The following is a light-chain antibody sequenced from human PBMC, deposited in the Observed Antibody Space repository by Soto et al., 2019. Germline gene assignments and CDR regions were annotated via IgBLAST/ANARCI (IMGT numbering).Light chain of an antibody. CDR1: QGISSA. J-gene: IGKJ5*01. V-gene: IGKV1-13*02. Sequence: AIQLTQSPSSLSASVGDRVTITCRASQGISSALAWYQQKPGKAPKLLIYDASSLESGVPSRFSGSGSGTDFTLTISSLQPEDFAAYYCQQFNSYPTFGQGTRLAIK. CDR2: DAS. CDR3: QQFNSYPT.